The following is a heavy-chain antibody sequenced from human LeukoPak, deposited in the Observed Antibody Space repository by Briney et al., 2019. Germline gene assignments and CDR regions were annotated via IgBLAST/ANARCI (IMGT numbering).Heavy chain of an antibody. CDR2: ISSSSSYI. CDR1: GFTFSSYS. Sequence: GGSLRLSCAASGFTFSSYSMNWVRQAPGKGLEWVSSISSSSSYIYYADSVKGRFTISRDNAKNSLYLQMNSLRAEDTAVYYCAKPGEGYYDSSGYHDAFDIWGQGTMVTVSS. J-gene: IGHJ3*02. V-gene: IGHV3-21*01. CDR3: AKPGEGYYDSSGYHDAFDI. D-gene: IGHD3-22*01.